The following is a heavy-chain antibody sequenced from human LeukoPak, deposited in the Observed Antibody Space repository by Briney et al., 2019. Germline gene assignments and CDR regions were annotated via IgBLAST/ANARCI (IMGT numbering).Heavy chain of an antibody. J-gene: IGHJ6*04. Sequence: GGSLRLSCAVSGFTLSPYWMTWVRQAPGKGLEWVANIKQDGSEKYYVDSVKGRFTISRDNAKNSLYLQMNSLRVEDTAVYYCARDQWGPDVWGKGTTATVSS. D-gene: IGHD2-8*01. CDR1: GFTLSPYW. CDR3: ARDQWGPDV. V-gene: IGHV3-7*03. CDR2: IKQDGSEK.